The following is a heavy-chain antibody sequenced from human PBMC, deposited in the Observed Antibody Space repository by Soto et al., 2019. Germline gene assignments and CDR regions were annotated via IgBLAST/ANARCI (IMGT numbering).Heavy chain of an antibody. CDR2: INIDGSST. D-gene: IGHD2-21*02. CDR3: ARSLPKGDWNYNGMDV. J-gene: IGHJ6*02. V-gene: IGHV3-74*01. Sequence: GGSRRRSWAASGFTFSSYLMHWVRQAPGKGLVWVSRINIDGSSTSYADSVKGRFTISRDNAKNTLYLQMNSLRAEDTAVYYCARSLPKGDWNYNGMDVWGQGTTVTVSS. CDR1: GFTFSSYL.